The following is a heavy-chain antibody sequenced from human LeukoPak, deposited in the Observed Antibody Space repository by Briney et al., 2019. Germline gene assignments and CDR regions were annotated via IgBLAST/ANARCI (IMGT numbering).Heavy chain of an antibody. J-gene: IGHJ4*02. CDR1: GFTFSTYA. V-gene: IGHV3-23*01. Sequence: GGSLRLSCAASGFTFSTYAMSWVRQAAGKGLEWVSLISGSGGGTYYADSVKGRFTISRDNSKNTLYLQMNSLRAEDTAVYYCAKERYFHSYWGQGTLVTVSS. D-gene: IGHD3-9*01. CDR3: AKERYFHSY. CDR2: ISGSGGGT.